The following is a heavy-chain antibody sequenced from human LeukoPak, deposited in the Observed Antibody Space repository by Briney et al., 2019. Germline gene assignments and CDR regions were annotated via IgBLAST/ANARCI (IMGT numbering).Heavy chain of an antibody. CDR2: ISGSGGST. V-gene: IGHV3-23*01. J-gene: IGHJ4*02. CDR3: AGPDVVVTAILDY. Sequence: GGSLRLSCAASGFTFSSYAMSWVRQAPGKGLEWVSAISGSGGSTYYADSVKGRFTISRDNSKNTLYLQMNSLRAEDTAVYYCAGPDVVVTAILDYWGQRTLVTVSS. CDR1: GFTFSSYA. D-gene: IGHD2-21*02.